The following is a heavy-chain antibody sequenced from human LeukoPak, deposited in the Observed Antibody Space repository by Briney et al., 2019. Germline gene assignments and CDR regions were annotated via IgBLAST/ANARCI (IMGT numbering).Heavy chain of an antibody. CDR2: ISYDGSNK. J-gene: IGHJ4*02. CDR3: ASEEASYYDFRSGYYKKGYYFDY. D-gene: IGHD3-3*01. Sequence: GGSLRLSCAASGFTFSSYAMHWVRQAPGKGLEWVAVISYDGSNKYYADSVKGRFTISRDNSKNTLYLQMNSLRAEDTAVYYCASEEASYYDFRSGYYKKGYYFDYWGQGTLVTVSS. CDR1: GFTFSSYA. V-gene: IGHV3-30-3*01.